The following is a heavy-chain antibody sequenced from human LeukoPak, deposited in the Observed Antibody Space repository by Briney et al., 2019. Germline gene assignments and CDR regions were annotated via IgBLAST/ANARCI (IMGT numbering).Heavy chain of an antibody. J-gene: IGHJ2*01. V-gene: IGHV3-30*01. CDR1: GFTFSSYA. CDR2: ISYDGSNK. CDR3: AREPDRSHWYFDL. Sequence: PGRSLRLSCAASGFTFSSYAMHWVRQAPGKGLEWVAVISYDGSNKYYADSVKGRFTISRDNSKNTLYLQMNSLRAEDTAVYYCAREPDRSHWYFDLWGRGTLVTVSS.